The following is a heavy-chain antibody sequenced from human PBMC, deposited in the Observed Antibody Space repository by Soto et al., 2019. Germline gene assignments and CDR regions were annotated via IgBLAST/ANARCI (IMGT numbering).Heavy chain of an antibody. V-gene: IGHV3-30-3*01. CDR2: ISYDGSNK. Sequence: GGSLRLSCAASGFTFSSYAMHWVRQAPGKGLEWVAVISYDGSNKYYADSVKGRFTISRDNSKNTLYLQMNSLRAEDTAVYYCVREGAEHTVVVTAPGYWGQGTLVTVSS. J-gene: IGHJ4*02. CDR3: VREGAEHTVVVTAPGY. D-gene: IGHD2-21*02. CDR1: GFTFSSYA.